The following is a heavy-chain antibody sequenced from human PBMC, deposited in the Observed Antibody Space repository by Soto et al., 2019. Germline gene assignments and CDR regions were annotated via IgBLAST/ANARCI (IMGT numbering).Heavy chain of an antibody. J-gene: IGHJ5*02. CDR1: GFTFTRHA. CDR2: ISYDGSNK. V-gene: IGHV3-30-3*01. D-gene: IGHD3-10*01. CDR3: ARDSVGVKWFGEPVLGGFDP. Sequence: QVQLVESGGGVVPPGRSLRLSCAASGFTFTRHAIHWVRQAPGKGLEWVAIISYDGSNKYYADSVKGRFTISRDNSKNTLYLQMNSLRTEDTAVYYCARDSVGVKWFGEPVLGGFDPWGQGTLVTVSS.